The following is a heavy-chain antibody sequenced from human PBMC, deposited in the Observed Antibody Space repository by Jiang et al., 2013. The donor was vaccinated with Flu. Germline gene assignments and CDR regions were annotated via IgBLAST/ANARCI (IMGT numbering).Heavy chain of an antibody. V-gene: IGHV4-30-4*01. CDR3: ARSGPLQYGVDTAMVWDY. J-gene: IGHJ4*02. Sequence: QTLSLTCTVSVAPSAVVITTGVGSASPQGRAWSGLGTSITVEHLLQPSLKSRVTISVDTSKNQFSLKLSSVTAADTAVYYCARSGPLQYGVDTAMVWDYWGQGTLVTVSS. CDR2: SITVEH. D-gene: IGHD5-18*01. CDR1: VAPSAVVITT.